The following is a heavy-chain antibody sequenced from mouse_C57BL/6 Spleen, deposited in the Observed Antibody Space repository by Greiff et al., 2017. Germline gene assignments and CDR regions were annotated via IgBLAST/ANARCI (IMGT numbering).Heavy chain of an antibody. D-gene: IGHD2-4*01. V-gene: IGHV1-66*01. CDR3: ARVYFYDYDWYFDV. CDR1: GYSFTSYF. Sequence: QVQLQQSGPELVKPGASVKISCKASGYSFTSYFIHWVKQRPGQGLEWIGWIYPGSGNTKYNEKFKGKATLTADTSSSTSYMQLSSLTSEDSAVYYCARVYFYDYDWYFDVWGTGTTVTVSS. CDR2: IYPGSGNT. J-gene: IGHJ1*03.